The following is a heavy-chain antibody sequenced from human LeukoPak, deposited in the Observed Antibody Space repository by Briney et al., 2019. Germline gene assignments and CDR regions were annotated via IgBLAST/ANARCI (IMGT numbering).Heavy chain of an antibody. CDR2: ISASGGDT. J-gene: IGHJ4*02. CDR3: ANKPNRDSFEN. Sequence: GGSLRLSCAASGFTCSSYPMRWVRQAPGKGLEWVSSISASGGDTYYADSVKGRFSISRDNSKSTVYLEMNSLRAEDTAVYYCANKPNRDSFENWGQGTLVTVSS. V-gene: IGHV3-23*01. D-gene: IGHD1-14*01. CDR1: GFTCSSYP.